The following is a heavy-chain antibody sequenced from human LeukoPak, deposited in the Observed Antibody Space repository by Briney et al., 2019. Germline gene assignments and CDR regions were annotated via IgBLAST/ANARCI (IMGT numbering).Heavy chain of an antibody. CDR1: GFTFTDYY. D-gene: IGHD3-22*01. Sequence: GGSQRLSCAASGFTFTDYYMSWIRQAPGKGLEWIAYISKSSDSIHYADSVKGRFTISRDNAKNSVFLQVNSLRAEDTAVYYCARGQWLPDAFDTWGQGTMVTVSS. V-gene: IGHV3-11*01. CDR3: ARGQWLPDAFDT. CDR2: ISKSSDSI. J-gene: IGHJ3*02.